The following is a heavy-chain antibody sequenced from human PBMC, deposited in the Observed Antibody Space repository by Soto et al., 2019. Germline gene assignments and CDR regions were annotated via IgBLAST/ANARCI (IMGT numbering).Heavy chain of an antibody. Sequence: ASVKVSCKASGYTLIMYYIHWMRQAPGQGLEWMGIINPSGGSTTYAQKFQGRVTMTRDTSTSTVYMDLSSLRSEDSAVYYCARDPDAEYSGNYHTPRSLDSWGQGTQVTVSS. CDR3: ARDPDAEYSGNYHTPRSLDS. J-gene: IGHJ4*02. V-gene: IGHV1-46*01. CDR1: GYTLIMYY. CDR2: INPSGGST. D-gene: IGHD1-26*01.